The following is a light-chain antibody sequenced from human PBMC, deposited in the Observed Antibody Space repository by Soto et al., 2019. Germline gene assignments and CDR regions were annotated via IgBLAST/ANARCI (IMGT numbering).Light chain of an antibody. Sequence: QSVLTQPASVSGSPGQSVTISCTGTSSDIGAYNYVSWYQQYPGKAPKLMIYDVSNRPSGASNRFSGSKSGNTASLTISGLQAEDEADYYCSSYISSSTLVFGGGTKLTVL. CDR1: SSDIGAYNY. CDR3: SSYISSSTLV. CDR2: DVS. V-gene: IGLV2-14*01. J-gene: IGLJ2*01.